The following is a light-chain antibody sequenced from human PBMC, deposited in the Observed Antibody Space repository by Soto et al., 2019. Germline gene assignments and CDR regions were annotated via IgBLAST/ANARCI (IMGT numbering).Light chain of an antibody. J-gene: IGKJ4*01. CDR2: RAS. Sequence: DIQMTQSPSTLSASVGDRVTITCRASQSISNWLAWYQQKPGKAPKLLIYRASSLESGVPSRFSGSGSGTEFTLTISSLQPVDFATYYCQQYNSYSPRLTFGGGTKVEIK. V-gene: IGKV1-5*03. CDR1: QSISNW. CDR3: QQYNSYSPRLT.